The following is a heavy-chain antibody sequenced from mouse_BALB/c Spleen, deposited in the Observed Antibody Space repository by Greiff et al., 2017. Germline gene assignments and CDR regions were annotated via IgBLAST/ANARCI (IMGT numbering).Heavy chain of an antibody. D-gene: IGHD2-4*01. Sequence: VQLQQSGAELVRPGASVTLSCKASGYTFTDYEMHWVKQTPVHGLEWIGAIDPETGGTAYNQKFKGKATLTADKSSSTAYMELRSLTSEDAAVYYCTRELRAFAYWGQGTLVTVSA. CDR1: GYTFTDYE. V-gene: IGHV1-15*01. J-gene: IGHJ3*01. CDR2: IDPETGGT. CDR3: TRELRAFAY.